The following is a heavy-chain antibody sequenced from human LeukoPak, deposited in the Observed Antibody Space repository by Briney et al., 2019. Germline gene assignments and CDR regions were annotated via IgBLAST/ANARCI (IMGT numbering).Heavy chain of an antibody. V-gene: IGHV3-43*02. J-gene: IGHJ4*02. CDR3: AKDGGLVATIALDY. D-gene: IGHD5-12*01. CDR2: ISLDGGST. CDR1: GLTFDNYA. Sequence: PGGSLRLSCAASGLTFDNYAMHWVRQAPGKGLELVSLISLDGGSTYYADSVKGRFTISRDNSKNSLYLQMKRLRTEDCALYYCAKDGGLVATIALDYWRQGAMVTVCS.